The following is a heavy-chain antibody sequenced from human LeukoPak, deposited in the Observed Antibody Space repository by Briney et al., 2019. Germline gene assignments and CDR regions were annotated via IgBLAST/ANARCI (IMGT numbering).Heavy chain of an antibody. D-gene: IGHD3-22*01. Sequence: ASVKVSCKASGYSFTSYGITWVRQAPGQGLEWMGWINPYNGNTNYAQKLQGRVTMTTDTSTSTAYMELRSLRSDDTAVYYCARDQNYYDSSGYCDYWGQGTLVTVSS. CDR2: INPYNGNT. J-gene: IGHJ4*02. CDR1: GYSFTSYG. V-gene: IGHV1-18*01. CDR3: ARDQNYYDSSGYCDY.